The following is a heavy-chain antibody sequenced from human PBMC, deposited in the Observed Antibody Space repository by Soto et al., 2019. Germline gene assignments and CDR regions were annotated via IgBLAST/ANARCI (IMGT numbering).Heavy chain of an antibody. CDR2: IYYRGNA. CDR3: ASYYGDYWQHC. D-gene: IGHD4-17*01. J-gene: IGHJ4*02. CDR1: DDSINSDKYY. V-gene: IGHV4-39*01. Sequence: SETLSLTCSVSDDSINSDKYYWGWIRQPPGKGLEWIGSIYYRGNAYYNPSLQTRVTISLDKSKSQFSLKLNSVTAADTAVYYGASYYGDYWQHCWGQGTLVTISS.